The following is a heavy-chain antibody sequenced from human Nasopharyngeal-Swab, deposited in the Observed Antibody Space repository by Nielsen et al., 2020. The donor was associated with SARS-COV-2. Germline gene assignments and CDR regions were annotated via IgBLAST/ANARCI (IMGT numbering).Heavy chain of an antibody. D-gene: IGHD6-19*01. CDR2: IYYSGST. V-gene: IGHV4-39*01. J-gene: IGHJ4*02. CDR3: ARQQWLVYFDY. CDR1: GGSISSSSYY. Sequence: SETLSLTCTVSGGSISSSSYYWGWIRRPPGKGLEWIGNIYYSGSTYYNPSLKRRVTISVDTSKNQFSLKLSSVTAADTAVYYCARQQWLVYFDYWGQGTLVTVSS.